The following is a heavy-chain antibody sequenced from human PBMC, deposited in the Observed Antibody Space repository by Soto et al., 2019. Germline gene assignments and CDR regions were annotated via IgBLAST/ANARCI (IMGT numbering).Heavy chain of an antibody. V-gene: IGHV4-30-4*01. CDR3: ARDDSLLALDY. J-gene: IGHJ4*02. CDR1: GGSISSGDYY. CDR2: IYYSGST. Sequence: SETLSLTCTVAGGSISSGDYYWSWIRQPPGKGLEWIGYIYYSGSTYYNPSLKSRVTISVDTSKNQFSLKLSSVTAADTAVYYCARDDSLLALDYWGQGTLVTVSS. D-gene: IGHD2-8*02.